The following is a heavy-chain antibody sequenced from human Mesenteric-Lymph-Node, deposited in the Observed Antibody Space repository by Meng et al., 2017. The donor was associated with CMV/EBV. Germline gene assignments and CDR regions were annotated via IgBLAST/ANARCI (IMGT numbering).Heavy chain of an antibody. V-gene: IGHV3-23*03. J-gene: IGHJ6*02. CDR1: GFTFHEYG. CDR2: IYSGGSST. Sequence: GESLKISCAASGFTFHEYGMHWVRQAPGKGLEWVSIIYSGGSSTFYADSVKGRFTISRDNFRSTLYLQMNSLRAEDTAVYYCAKKTYMDVWGQGTTVTVSS. CDR3: AKKTYMDV.